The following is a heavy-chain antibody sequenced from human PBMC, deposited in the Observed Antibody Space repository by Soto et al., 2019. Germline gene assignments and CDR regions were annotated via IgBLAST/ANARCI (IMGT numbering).Heavy chain of an antibody. CDR1: GFTFSSYA. CDR3: ARDRVAARLWYYYSGMDV. D-gene: IGHD6-25*01. V-gene: IGHV3-30-3*01. Sequence: QVQLVESGGGVVQPGRSLRLSCAASGFTFSSYAMHWVRQAPGKGLEWVAVISYDGSNKYYADSVKGRFTISRDNSKNTLYLQMNSLRAEDTAVYYCARDRVAARLWYYYSGMDVWGQGTTVTVSS. J-gene: IGHJ6*02. CDR2: ISYDGSNK.